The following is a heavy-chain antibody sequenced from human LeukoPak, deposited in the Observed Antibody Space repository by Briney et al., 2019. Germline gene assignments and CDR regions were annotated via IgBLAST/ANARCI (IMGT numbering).Heavy chain of an antibody. J-gene: IGHJ4*02. V-gene: IGHV3-23*01. CDR1: GFTFSRYG. CDR2: ISGSGGCT. CDR3: VRVRGSYPNNNFDY. Sequence: GGSLRLSCAASGFTFSRYGMTWVRQAPGKGLEWVSGISGSGGCTSYADSVKGRFTISRHNSQNPLYLQMNSLRADVTAVHYCVRVRGSYPNNNFDYWGQGTLLTVPS. D-gene: IGHD1-26*01.